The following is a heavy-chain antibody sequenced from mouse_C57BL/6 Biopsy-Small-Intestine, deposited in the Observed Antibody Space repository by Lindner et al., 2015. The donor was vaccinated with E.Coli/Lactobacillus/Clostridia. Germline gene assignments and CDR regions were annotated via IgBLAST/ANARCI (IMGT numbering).Heavy chain of an antibody. CDR3: AREGPWPFAY. J-gene: IGHJ3*01. CDR1: GYLFTDHN. Sequence: VQLQESGPELVKPGASVKISCKASGYLFTDHNMNWVKQTNGKSLEWIGIINPKYGTTSYNQKFKGKATLTVDQSSSTAYMQVKSLTSEDSAVYYCAREGPWPFAYWGQGTLVTVSA. V-gene: IGHV1-39*01. CDR2: INPKYGTT.